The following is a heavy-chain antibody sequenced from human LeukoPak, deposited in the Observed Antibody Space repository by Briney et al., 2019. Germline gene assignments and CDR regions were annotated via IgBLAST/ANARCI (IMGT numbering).Heavy chain of an antibody. V-gene: IGHV1-2*02. Sequence: GASVKVSCKASGYTFTRYYMYWVRQAPGQGLEWMGWINPNSGGTNYAQKFQGRVTMTRDTSISTAYMELSRLRSDDTAVYYCARGGTGYSSSWYLNWFDPWGQGTLATVSS. J-gene: IGHJ5*02. CDR2: INPNSGGT. CDR1: GYTFTRYY. D-gene: IGHD6-13*01. CDR3: ARGGTGYSSSWYLNWFDP.